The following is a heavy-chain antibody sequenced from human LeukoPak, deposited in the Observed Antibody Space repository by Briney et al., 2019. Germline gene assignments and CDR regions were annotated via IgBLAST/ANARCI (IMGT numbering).Heavy chain of an antibody. CDR2: IYSGGST. D-gene: IGHD3-9*01. V-gene: IGHV3-66*01. CDR1: GFTVSSNY. CDR3: ARDSRYYDILTGYYRGYYFDY. Sequence: GGSLRLSCAASGFTVSSNYMSWVRQAPGKGLEWVSVIYSGGSTYYADSVKGRFTISGDNSKNTLYLQMNSLRAEDTAVYYCARDSRYYDILTGYYRGYYFDYWGQGTLVTVSS. J-gene: IGHJ4*02.